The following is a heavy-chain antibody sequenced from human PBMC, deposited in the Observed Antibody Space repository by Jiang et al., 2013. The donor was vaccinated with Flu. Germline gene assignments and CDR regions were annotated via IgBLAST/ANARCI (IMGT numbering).Heavy chain of an antibody. CDR3: ARPWELRDAFHI. D-gene: IGHD1-26*01. Sequence: LLKPSETLSLTCTVSGYSISSGYYWGWIRQPPGKGLEWIGSIHYSGSTYYNPSLKSRVTISADTSKNQFSLKLTSMTAADTAVYYCARPWELRDAFHIWGQGTMVTVSS. CDR1: GYSISSGYY. J-gene: IGHJ3*02. CDR2: IHYSGST. V-gene: IGHV4-38-2*02.